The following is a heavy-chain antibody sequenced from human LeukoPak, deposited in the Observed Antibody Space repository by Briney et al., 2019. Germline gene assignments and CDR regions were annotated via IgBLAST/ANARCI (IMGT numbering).Heavy chain of an antibody. CDR1: GFTFTGYY. V-gene: IGHV1-2*06. D-gene: IGHD1-26*01. J-gene: IGHJ5*02. CDR2: INPNSGGT. Sequence: GASVKVSCKASGFTFTGYYMHWVRQAPGQGLEWMGRINPNSGGTNYAQKFQGRVTMTRDTSISTAYMELSRLRSDDTAVYYCVRGRVVGANWFDPWGQGTLVTVSS. CDR3: VRGRVVGANWFDP.